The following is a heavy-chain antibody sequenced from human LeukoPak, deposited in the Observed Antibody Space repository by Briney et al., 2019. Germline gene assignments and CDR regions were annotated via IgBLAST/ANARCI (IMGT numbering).Heavy chain of an antibody. V-gene: IGHV3-23*01. D-gene: IGHD3-22*01. Sequence: GGSLRLSCAASGFTFSSYAMSWVRQAPGKGLELVSAISGSGGSTYYADSVKGRFTISRDNSKNTLYLQMNSLRAEDTAVYYCAKHERITMIVVVIRKVTKNRFILSDAFDIWGQGTMVTVSS. CDR2: ISGSGGST. J-gene: IGHJ3*02. CDR1: GFTFSSYA. CDR3: AKHERITMIVVVIRKVTKNRFILSDAFDI.